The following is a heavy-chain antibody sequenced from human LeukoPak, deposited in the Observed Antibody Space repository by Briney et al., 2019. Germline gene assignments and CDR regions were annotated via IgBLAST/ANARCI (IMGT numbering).Heavy chain of an antibody. Sequence: PSETLSLTCTVSGGSISSSSYYWGWIRQPPGKGLEWIGSIYYSGSTYYNPSLKSRVTISVDTSKNQFSLKLSSVIAADTAVYYCARHPNYMDVWGKGTTVTVSS. CDR1: GGSISSSSYY. CDR2: IYYSGST. CDR3: ARHPNYMDV. V-gene: IGHV4-39*01. J-gene: IGHJ6*03.